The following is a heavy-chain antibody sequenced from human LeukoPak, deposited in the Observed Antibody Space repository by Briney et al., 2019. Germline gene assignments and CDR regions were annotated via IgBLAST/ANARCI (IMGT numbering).Heavy chain of an antibody. CDR1: GFTFSASW. J-gene: IGHJ4*02. V-gene: IGHV3-7*03. CDR3: AKQSYARSLGE. CDR2: IKPDGTET. D-gene: IGHD2-8*01. Sequence: GGSLRLSCAASGFTFSASWMIWARQAPGKGLEWVANIKPDGTETYYADSVKGRFTISRDNSKNTLYLQMSSLRVEDTAVYYCAKQSYARSLGEGGPGTLVSVSS.